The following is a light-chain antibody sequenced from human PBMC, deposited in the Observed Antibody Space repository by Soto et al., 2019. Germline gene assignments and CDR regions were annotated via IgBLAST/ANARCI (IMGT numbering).Light chain of an antibody. J-gene: IGKJ1*01. Sequence: IVMTQSPSTLSVSPGERATLSCRASQSVSSNLAWYQQKPGQAPRLLIYGASTRATGIPARFSGSGSGTEFTLTISSLQSEDFAVYYCQQYNNWPPAFGEGTNVDIK. CDR3: QQYNNWPPA. CDR1: QSVSSN. CDR2: GAS. V-gene: IGKV3-15*01.